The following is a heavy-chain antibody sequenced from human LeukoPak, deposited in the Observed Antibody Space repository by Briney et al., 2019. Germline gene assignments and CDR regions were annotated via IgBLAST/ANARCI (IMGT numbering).Heavy chain of an antibody. Sequence: PGGSLRLSCAASGFTFRNYAMSWVRQAPGKGLEWVSTVGGTDAITYYADSVKGRFTISRDNSKNTLYLQMNSLRAEDTAVYYCAKVLFSSGWFHYWGQGTLVTVPS. D-gene: IGHD6-19*01. CDR3: AKVLFSSGWFHY. CDR1: GFTFRNYA. V-gene: IGHV3-23*01. J-gene: IGHJ4*02. CDR2: VGGTDAIT.